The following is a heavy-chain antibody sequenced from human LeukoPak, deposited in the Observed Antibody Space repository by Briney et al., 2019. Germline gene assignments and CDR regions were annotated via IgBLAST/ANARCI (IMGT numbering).Heavy chain of an antibody. CDR3: AREKHSSGWSGRVY. V-gene: IGHV1-69*04. Sequence: SVKVSCKASGGTFSSYAISWVRQAPGQGLEWMGRIIPILGIANYAQKFQGRVTITADKSTSTAYMELSSLGSEDTAVYYCAREKHSSGWSGRVYWGQGTLVTVSS. D-gene: IGHD6-19*01. CDR2: IIPILGIA. J-gene: IGHJ4*02. CDR1: GGTFSSYA.